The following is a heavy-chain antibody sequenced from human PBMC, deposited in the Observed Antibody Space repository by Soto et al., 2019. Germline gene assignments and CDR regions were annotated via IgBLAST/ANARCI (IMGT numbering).Heavy chain of an antibody. CDR1: GGTFSSYA. V-gene: IGHV1-69*13. CDR3: ARDKTMYSGYDPHNWFDP. D-gene: IGHD5-12*01. J-gene: IGHJ5*02. CDR2: IIPIFGTA. Sequence: ASVKVSCKASGGTFSSYAISWVRQAPGQGLEWMGGIIPIFGTANYAQKFQGRVTITADESTSTAYMELSSLRSEDTAVYYCARDKTMYSGYDPHNWFDPWGQGTLVTVSS.